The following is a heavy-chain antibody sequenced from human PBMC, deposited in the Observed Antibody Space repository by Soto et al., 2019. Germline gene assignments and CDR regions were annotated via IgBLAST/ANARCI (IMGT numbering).Heavy chain of an antibody. Sequence: LSLTCTVSGASITSSYWSWIRQSPGKGLESIGYIYYTGITNYNPSLKSRVTISLDTSKNQFSLKLSSVTAADTAVYYCARGAREPYWGQGTLVTVSS. CDR3: ARGAREPY. V-gene: IGHV4-59*01. D-gene: IGHD1-26*01. CDR2: IYYTGIT. J-gene: IGHJ4*02. CDR1: GASITSSY.